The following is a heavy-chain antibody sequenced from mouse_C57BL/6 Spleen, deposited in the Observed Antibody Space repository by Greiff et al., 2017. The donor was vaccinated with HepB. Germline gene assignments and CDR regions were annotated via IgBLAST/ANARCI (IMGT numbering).Heavy chain of an antibody. Sequence: VQLQQPGAELVRPGSSVKLSCKASGYTFTSYWMHWVKQRPIQGLEWIGNIDPSDSETHYNQKFKDKATLTVDKSSSTAYMQLSSLTSEDSAVYYCARYPFITTVVAHFDVWGTGTTVTVSS. J-gene: IGHJ1*03. CDR1: GYTFTSYW. CDR3: ARYPFITTVVAHFDV. D-gene: IGHD1-1*01. CDR2: IDPSDSET. V-gene: IGHV1-52*01.